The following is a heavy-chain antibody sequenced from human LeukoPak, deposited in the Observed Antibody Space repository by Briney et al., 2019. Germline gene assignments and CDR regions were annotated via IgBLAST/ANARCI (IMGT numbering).Heavy chain of an antibody. CDR2: ISYDGNNE. Sequence: GGSLRLSCAASGFTFSSFPMHWVRQAPGKGLEWVAVISYDGNNEYYADSVKGRFTISRDNSKNTLYLQMNSLRAEDTAVYYCAKDMDCYDSSGYTPSEAYFDYWGQGTLVTVSS. J-gene: IGHJ4*02. D-gene: IGHD3-22*01. CDR1: GFTFSSFP. V-gene: IGHV3-30-3*01. CDR3: AKDMDCYDSSGYTPSEAYFDY.